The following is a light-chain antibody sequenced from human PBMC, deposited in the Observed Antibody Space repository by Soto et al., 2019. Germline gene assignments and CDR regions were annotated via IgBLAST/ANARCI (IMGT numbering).Light chain of an antibody. V-gene: IGLV2-14*03. CDR1: SSDIGGLYNY. CDR2: DVN. J-gene: IGLJ2*01. CDR3: SAYARGDTHVV. Sequence: QSALTQPASVSGSPGQSITISCTGTSSDIGGLYNYVSWYQQHPGKAPKLLIYDVNDRPSGVSDRFSGSKSGNTASLTISGLQAEDEADDFCSAYARGDTHVVFGGGTKVTVL.